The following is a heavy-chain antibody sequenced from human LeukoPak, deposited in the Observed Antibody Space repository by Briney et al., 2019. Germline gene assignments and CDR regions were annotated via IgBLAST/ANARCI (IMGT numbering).Heavy chain of an antibody. CDR1: GGSISSYY. Sequence: PSETLSLTCTVSGGSISSYYWSWIRQPPGKGLEWIGYIYYSGSTNYNPSLESRVTISVDTSKNQFSLKLISVTAADTAVYYCAREGIAAAGTIGSSWFDPWGQGTLVTVSS. V-gene: IGHV4-59*01. J-gene: IGHJ5*02. CDR2: IYYSGST. CDR3: AREGIAAAGTIGSSWFDP. D-gene: IGHD6-13*01.